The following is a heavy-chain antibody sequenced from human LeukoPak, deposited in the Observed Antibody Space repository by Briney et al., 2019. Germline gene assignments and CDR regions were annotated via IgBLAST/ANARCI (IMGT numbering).Heavy chain of an antibody. D-gene: IGHD3-3*01. Sequence: SETLSLTCTVSGGSISSGSYYWSWVRQPAGKGLEWIGRIYTSGTTNYNPSPKSRVTISVDTSKNQFSLKLRSVTAADTAVYYCAREGKEGYDFWTGYYEYYFDYWGQGTLVTVSS. CDR2: IYTSGTT. J-gene: IGHJ4*02. CDR1: GGSISSGSYY. CDR3: AREGKEGYDFWTGYYEYYFDY. V-gene: IGHV4-61*02.